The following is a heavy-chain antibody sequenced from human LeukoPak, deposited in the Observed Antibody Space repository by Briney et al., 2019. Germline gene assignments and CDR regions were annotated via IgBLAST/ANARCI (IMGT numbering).Heavy chain of an antibody. D-gene: IGHD1-26*01. CDR2: IYPGDSDT. CDR3: VRCPPTSSADY. Sequence: GESLKISCKGSGYSFTSYYWIGWVRQMPGKGLEWMGIIYPGDSDTRYSPSFQGQVTISADKSINNAYLQWSSLKASDTGMYYCVRCPPTSSADYWGQGTLVTVSS. J-gene: IGHJ4*02. CDR1: GYSFTSYYW. V-gene: IGHV5-51*01.